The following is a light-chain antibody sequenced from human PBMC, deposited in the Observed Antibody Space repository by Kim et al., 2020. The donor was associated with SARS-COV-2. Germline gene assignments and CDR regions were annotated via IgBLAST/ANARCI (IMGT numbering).Light chain of an antibody. Sequence: DIQMTQSPSSLSASVGDRVSITCRASQSISTSLNWYQQKPGKAPKLLIYAASNLQTGVPSRFSGSGSGTDFTLTISSLQPEDFATYHCQQNNGTPYTFGQGTKLEI. CDR1: QSISTS. CDR2: AAS. CDR3: QQNNGTPYT. J-gene: IGKJ2*01. V-gene: IGKV1-39*01.